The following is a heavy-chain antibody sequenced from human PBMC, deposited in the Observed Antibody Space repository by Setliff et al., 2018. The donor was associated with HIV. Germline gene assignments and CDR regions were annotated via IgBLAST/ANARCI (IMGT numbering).Heavy chain of an antibody. CDR2: ISTNTGNP. D-gene: IGHD3-10*01. J-gene: IGHJ3*01. CDR3: ARDLNYIALDV. Sequence: ASVKVSCKAYGYTFTDHSINWVRQAPGQGLEWMGYISTNTGNPTYAQGLTGQFVFSLDTSVSTAYLQISSLKAEDTAVYYCARDLNYIALDVWGQGTTVTVSS. V-gene: IGHV7-4-1*02. CDR1: GYTFTDHS.